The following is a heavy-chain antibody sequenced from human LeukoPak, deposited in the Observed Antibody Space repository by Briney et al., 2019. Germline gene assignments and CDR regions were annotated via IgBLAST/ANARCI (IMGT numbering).Heavy chain of an antibody. CDR3: ARHRPHTDSNSVADYYFDY. V-gene: IGHV5-51*01. CDR2: IYPGDSDT. CDR1: GYSFTTYW. D-gene: IGHD6-19*01. J-gene: IGHJ4*02. Sequence: GESLKISCKGSGYSFTTYWIGWVRQMPGKGLEWMGIIYPGDSDTKYSPFFQGQVTISADKAISTAYLQWSNLKASDTAMYYCARHRPHTDSNSVADYYFDYWGQGTLVTVSS.